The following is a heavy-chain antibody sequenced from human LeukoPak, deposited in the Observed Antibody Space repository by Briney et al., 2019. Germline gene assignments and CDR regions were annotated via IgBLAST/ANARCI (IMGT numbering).Heavy chain of an antibody. CDR3: ARVHAYCGGDCYSAAFDI. J-gene: IGHJ3*02. Sequence: PGGSLRLSCAASGFTFSSYGMHWVRQAPGKGLEWVAVIWYDGSNKYYADSVKGRFTISRDNSENTLYLQMNSLRVEDTAVYYCARVHAYCGGDCYSAAFDIWGQGTMVTVSS. V-gene: IGHV3-33*01. D-gene: IGHD2-21*02. CDR1: GFTFSSYG. CDR2: IWYDGSNK.